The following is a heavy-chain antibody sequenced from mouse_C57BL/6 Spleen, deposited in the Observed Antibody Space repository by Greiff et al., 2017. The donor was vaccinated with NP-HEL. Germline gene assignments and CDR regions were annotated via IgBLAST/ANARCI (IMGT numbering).Heavy chain of an antibody. CDR2: IYPRDGST. CDR3: ARGNYYGSSPEGY. V-gene: IGHV1-85*01. Sequence: VQRVESGPELVKPGASVKLSCKASGYTFTSYDINWVKQRPGQGLEWIGWIYPRDGSTKYNEKFKGKATLTVDTSSSTAYMELHSLTSEDSAVYVCARGNYYGSSPEGYWGQGTTLTVSS. CDR1: GYTFTSYD. D-gene: IGHD1-1*01. J-gene: IGHJ2*01.